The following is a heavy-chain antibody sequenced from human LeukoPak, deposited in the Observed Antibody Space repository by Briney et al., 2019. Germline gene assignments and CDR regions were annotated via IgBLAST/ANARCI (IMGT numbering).Heavy chain of an antibody. D-gene: IGHD6-13*01. CDR1: GGSISSSGYY. J-gene: IGHJ6*03. CDR2: IYYNGST. CDR3: ARVGNIVAAGTWGYYYYYYMDV. Sequence: PSETLSLTCTVSGGSISSSGYYWGWIRQPPGKGLEYIGSIYYNGSTYYNPSLNSRVTIPIDTSKNQFSLKLSSVTAADTAVYYCARVGNIVAAGTWGYYYYYYMDVWGKGTTVTVSS. V-gene: IGHV4-39*07.